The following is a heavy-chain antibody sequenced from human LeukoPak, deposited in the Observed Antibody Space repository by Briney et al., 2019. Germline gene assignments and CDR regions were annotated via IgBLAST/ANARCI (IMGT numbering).Heavy chain of an antibody. Sequence: SETLSLTCTVSGDSISSNSYYWGWLRQPPGKGLEWVGSSYYSVNSFYNPSLKSLVTISVDPSKNQFSLSVDPVTAADTAVYYCASQLDDYYDSTGYYTGFIDYWGPGTLVTVSS. CDR3: ASQLDDYYDSTGYYTGFIDY. CDR1: GDSISSNSYY. V-gene: IGHV4-39*01. CDR2: SYYSVNS. D-gene: IGHD3-22*01. J-gene: IGHJ4*02.